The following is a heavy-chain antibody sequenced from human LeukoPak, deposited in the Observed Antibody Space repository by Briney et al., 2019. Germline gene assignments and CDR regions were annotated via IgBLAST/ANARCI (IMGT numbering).Heavy chain of an antibody. CDR2: INWNGGST. CDR3: ARDHLTVTTTLTAFDY. Sequence: GGSLRLSCAASGFTFDDYGMSWVRQAPGKGLEWVSGINWNGGSTGYADSVKGRFTISRDNAKNSLYLQMNSLRADDTALYYCARDHLTVTTTLTAFDYWGQGTLVTVSS. J-gene: IGHJ4*02. V-gene: IGHV3-20*04. CDR1: GFTFDDYG. D-gene: IGHD4-17*01.